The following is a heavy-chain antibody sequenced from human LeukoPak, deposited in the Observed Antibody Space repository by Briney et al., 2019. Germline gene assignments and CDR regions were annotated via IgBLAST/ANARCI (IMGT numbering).Heavy chain of an antibody. Sequence: GGSLRLSCAASGFTFSSYAMSWARQPRGKGLEWVSAISGSGRSTYYADSVKGRFTISRDNSKNTLYLQMNSLRAEDTAVYYCAKSGYGEPRWFDPWGQGTLVTVSS. J-gene: IGHJ5*02. D-gene: IGHD4-17*01. CDR2: ISGSGRST. CDR3: AKSGYGEPRWFDP. V-gene: IGHV3-23*01. CDR1: GFTFSSYA.